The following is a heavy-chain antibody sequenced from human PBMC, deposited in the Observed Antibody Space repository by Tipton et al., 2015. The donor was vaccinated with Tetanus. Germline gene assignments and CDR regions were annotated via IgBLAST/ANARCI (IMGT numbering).Heavy chain of an antibody. J-gene: IGHJ5*02. V-gene: IGHV4-59*01. CDR3: ARSHVFRFTLFGEEIPRSGRFDP. CDR1: GGSSSNYY. Sequence: TLSLTCTVSGGSSSNYYWNWIRQSPGRRLEWIGNIYYGGDTDYNPSLQSRATISLDTSKKLFSLRLKSVTAADTAIYYCARSHVFRFTLFGEEIPRSGRFDPWGQGTLVTVSS. D-gene: IGHD3-3*01. CDR2: IYYGGDT.